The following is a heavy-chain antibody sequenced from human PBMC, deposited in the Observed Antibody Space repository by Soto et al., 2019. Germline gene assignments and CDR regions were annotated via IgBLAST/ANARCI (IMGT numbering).Heavy chain of an antibody. D-gene: IGHD2-15*01. CDR2: IYYSGST. CDR3: ARGPECSGGSCPEYFQH. V-gene: IGHV4-59*08. CDR1: GGSISSYH. Sequence: SETLSLTCTVSGGSISSYHWSWIRQPPGKGLEWIGYIYYSGSTNYNPSLKSRVTISVDTSKNQFSLKLSSVTAADTAVYYCARGPECSGGSCPEYFQHWGQGTLVTVS. J-gene: IGHJ1*01.